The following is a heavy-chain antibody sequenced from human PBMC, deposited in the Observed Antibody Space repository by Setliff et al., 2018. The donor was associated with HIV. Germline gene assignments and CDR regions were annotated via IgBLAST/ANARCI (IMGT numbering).Heavy chain of an antibody. CDR3: ARSRLHYYDSSGYYPSYFDY. J-gene: IGHJ4*02. D-gene: IGHD3-22*01. V-gene: IGHV4-4*09. CDR2: IFSSGST. CDR1: GGSISSYC. Sequence: PSETLSLTCTVSGGSISSYCWNWIRQSPGRGLEWIGFIFSSGSTKYNPSLQSRVTISVDTSKNQFSLKLSSATAADTAVYYCARSRLHYYDSSGYYPSYFDYWGQGTLVTVSS.